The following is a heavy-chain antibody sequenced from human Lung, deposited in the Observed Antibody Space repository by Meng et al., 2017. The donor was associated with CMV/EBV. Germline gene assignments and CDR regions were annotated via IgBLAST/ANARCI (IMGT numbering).Heavy chain of an antibody. D-gene: IGHD2-15*01. J-gene: IGHJ5*02. V-gene: IGHV4-31*02. Sequence: ISCRPITPGAHSWPWIRQLPGTGLVCLVCIYYSRSTYSTPSLKSRVTISVETSKNQFSLRLISVTAADTAVYYCARLGGFLNWFDPWGQGTLVTVSS. CDR2: IYYSRST. CDR1: CRPITPGAHS. CDR3: ARLGGFLNWFDP.